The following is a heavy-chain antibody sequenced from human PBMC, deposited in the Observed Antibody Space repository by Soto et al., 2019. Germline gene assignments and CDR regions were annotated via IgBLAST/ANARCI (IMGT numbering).Heavy chain of an antibody. J-gene: IGHJ4*02. CDR3: ARGRYGDY. CDR2: ISAHNGNT. Sequence: QVHLVQSGAEVKKPGASVKVSCKGSGYAFTTYGITWVRQAPGQGLEWMGWISAHNGNTNYAQKLQGRVTVTRDTATSAAYMELRSVRSDDTAVYYCARGRYGDYWGEGALVPVSS. CDR1: GYAFTTYG. V-gene: IGHV1-18*01. D-gene: IGHD1-1*01.